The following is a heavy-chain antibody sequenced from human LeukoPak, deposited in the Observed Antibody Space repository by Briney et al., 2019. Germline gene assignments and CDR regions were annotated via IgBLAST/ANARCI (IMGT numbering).Heavy chain of an antibody. D-gene: IGHD2-8*02. J-gene: IGHJ4*02. Sequence: PGRSLRLSCAASGFIVSDDYISWVRQTPGKGLEEVSVIYSGGATFYADSVKGRFTISRDNSKNTVHLQMNSLRAEDTAVYYCASGGKYCTGGACYGDWGQGTLVTVSS. CDR3: ASGGKYCTGGACYGD. V-gene: IGHV3-53*01. CDR1: GFIVSDDY. CDR2: IYSGGAT.